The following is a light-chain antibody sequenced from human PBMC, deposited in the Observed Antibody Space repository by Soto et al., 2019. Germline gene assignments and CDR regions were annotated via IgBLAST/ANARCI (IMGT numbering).Light chain of an antibody. CDR2: GAS. V-gene: IGKV3-20*01. CDR1: QSVNSSY. Sequence: EIVLTQSPGTLSLSPGERVTLSCRASQSVNSSYLAWYQHKPGQAPRLLIYGASTRATGIPDRFSSSGSGTDFTITIARLEPGDVAVYYCQQYGNSPQTFGQGTKVDIK. CDR3: QQYGNSPQT. J-gene: IGKJ1*01.